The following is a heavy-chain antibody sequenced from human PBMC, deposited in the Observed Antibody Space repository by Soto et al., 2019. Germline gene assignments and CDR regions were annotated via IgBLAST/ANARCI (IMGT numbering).Heavy chain of an antibody. J-gene: IGHJ4*02. CDR1: GFTFSSYA. Sequence: EVQLLESGGGLVQPGGSLRLSCAASGFTFSSYAMSWVRQAPGKGLEWVSAITGSGDSTYYADSVKGRFTFSRDNSKNTLYLQMNSLRAEDTAVYYCAKVFVFTIREGFDYWGLGTLVTVSS. CDR3: AKVFVFTIREGFDY. V-gene: IGHV3-23*01. D-gene: IGHD3-3*01. CDR2: ITGSGDST.